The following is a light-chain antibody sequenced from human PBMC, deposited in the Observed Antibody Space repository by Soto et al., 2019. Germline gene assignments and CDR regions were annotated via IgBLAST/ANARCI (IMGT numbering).Light chain of an antibody. CDR1: QSLDKW. CDR2: DAS. J-gene: IGKJ2*01. CDR3: QQYTRYPYT. V-gene: IGKV1-5*01. Sequence: DIPMTQSPSTLSASVGDRVSISCRASQSLDKWLAWYQQKPGEAPKLLVSDASNLESRVSSRFTGSGSGKEFTLTISILQPDDFATYYCQQYTRYPYTFGQGTKLEIK.